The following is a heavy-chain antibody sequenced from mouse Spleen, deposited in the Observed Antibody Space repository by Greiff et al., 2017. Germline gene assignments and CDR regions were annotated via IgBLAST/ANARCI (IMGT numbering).Heavy chain of an antibody. D-gene: IGHD1-1*01. V-gene: IGHV5-17*01. Sequence: EVMLVESGGGLVKPGGSLKLSCAASGFTFSDYGMHWVRQAPEKGLEWVAYISSGSSTIYYADTVKGRFTISRDNAKNTLFLQMTSLRSEDTAMYYCARVSVTVVGAFDYWGQGTTLTVSS. CDR1: GFTFSDYG. CDR3: ARVSVTVVGAFDY. J-gene: IGHJ2*01. CDR2: ISSGSSTI.